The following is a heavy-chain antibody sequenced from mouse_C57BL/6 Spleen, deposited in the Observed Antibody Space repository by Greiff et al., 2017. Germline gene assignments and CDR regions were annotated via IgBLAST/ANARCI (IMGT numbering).Heavy chain of an antibody. V-gene: IGHV1-64*01. CDR1: GYTFTSYW. D-gene: IGHD3-2*02. CDR3: ARRETAQATAWFAY. Sequence: VQLQQPGAELVKPGASVKLSCKASGYTFTSYWTHGVKQRPGQGIEWIGMIHPNSGSTNYNEKFKSKDTLTVDKYSSTAYMQLSSLTSEDSAVYYCARRETAQATAWFAYGGQGTLVTVSA. J-gene: IGHJ3*01. CDR2: IHPNSGST.